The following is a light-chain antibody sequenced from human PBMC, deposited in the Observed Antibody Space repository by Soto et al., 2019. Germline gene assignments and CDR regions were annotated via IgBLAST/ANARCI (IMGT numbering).Light chain of an antibody. CDR2: GAS. CDR1: QSVSYSY. Sequence: EIVLTQSPGTLYFSPGERATLSCRASQSVSYSYLAWYQQKPGQAPRLLIYGASSRATGIPDRFSGSGSGTDFTLTISRLEPDDFAVYYCQQYGSSPVTFCQGTKVEI. CDR3: QQYGSSPVT. J-gene: IGKJ1*01. V-gene: IGKV3-20*01.